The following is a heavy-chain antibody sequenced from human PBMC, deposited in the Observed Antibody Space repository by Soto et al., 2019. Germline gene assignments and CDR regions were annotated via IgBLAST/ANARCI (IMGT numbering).Heavy chain of an antibody. V-gene: IGHV4-34*01. CDR1: GRSFSGYH. CDR2: FNHSATT. J-gene: IGHJ4*02. Sequence: SETLSLTCALYGRSFSGYHWSWISQPPRKGLGWIGEFNHSATTNYNPALRRRVTISVDTSKNQVSLKLSSVTAADTAVYYCARGSRGGHYEFWSGYSAGRPDVDYWGQGTPGTVS. D-gene: IGHD3-3*01. CDR3: ARGSRGGHYEFWSGYSAGRPDVDY.